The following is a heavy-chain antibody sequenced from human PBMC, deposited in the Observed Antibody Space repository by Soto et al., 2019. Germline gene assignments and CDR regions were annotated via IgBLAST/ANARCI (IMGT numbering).Heavy chain of an antibody. J-gene: IGHJ5*02. D-gene: IGHD3-16*01. CDR3: ARGGVQDGASPPFYP. V-gene: IGHV1-2*02. CDR1: GYTFSGHY. Sequence: ASVKVSCKASGYTFSGHYMHWIRQAPGQGPEWLGWINANSGDTDRAPKFQDRLTMTRDTSISTAYMELSRLRSDDTAVYYCARGGVQDGASPPFYPWGQDAVVPVS. CDR2: INANSGDT.